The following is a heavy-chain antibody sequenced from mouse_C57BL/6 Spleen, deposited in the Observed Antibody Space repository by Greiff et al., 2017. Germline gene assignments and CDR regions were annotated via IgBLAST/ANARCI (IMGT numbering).Heavy chain of an antibody. V-gene: IGHV1-26*01. CDR1: GYTFTDYY. Sequence: EVQLQQSGPELVKPGASVKISCKASGYTFTDYYMNWVKQSHGKSLEWIGDINPNNGGTSYNQKFKGKATLTVDKSSSTAYMELRSLTSDDSAVYYCASGGLYAMDYWGQGTSVTVSS. CDR2: INPNNGGT. CDR3: ASGGLYAMDY. J-gene: IGHJ4*01.